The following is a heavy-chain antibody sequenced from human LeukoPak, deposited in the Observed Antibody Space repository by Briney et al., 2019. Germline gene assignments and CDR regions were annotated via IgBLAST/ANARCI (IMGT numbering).Heavy chain of an antibody. CDR3: ARLDCRSTSCSDY. Sequence: GGSLRLSCAASGFTFSSYSMNWVRQAPGKGLELVSSISSSSSYIYYADSVKGRFTISRDNAKNSLYLQMNSLRAEDTAVYYCARLDCRSTSCSDYWGQGTLVTVSS. V-gene: IGHV3-21*01. J-gene: IGHJ4*02. CDR1: GFTFSSYS. CDR2: ISSSSSYI. D-gene: IGHD2-2*01.